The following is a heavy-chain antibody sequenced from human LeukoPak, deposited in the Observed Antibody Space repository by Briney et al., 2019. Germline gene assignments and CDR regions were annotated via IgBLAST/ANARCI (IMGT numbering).Heavy chain of an antibody. CDR2: IYSGGST. Sequence: GGSLRLSCAASGCTVSSNYMSWVRQAPGKGLEWVSVIYSGGSTYYADSVKGRFTISRDNSKNTLYLQMNSLRAEDTAVYYCARDRAGGGFDYWGQGTLVTVSS. CDR1: GCTVSSNY. V-gene: IGHV3-53*01. D-gene: IGHD3-10*01. J-gene: IGHJ4*02. CDR3: ARDRAGGGFDY.